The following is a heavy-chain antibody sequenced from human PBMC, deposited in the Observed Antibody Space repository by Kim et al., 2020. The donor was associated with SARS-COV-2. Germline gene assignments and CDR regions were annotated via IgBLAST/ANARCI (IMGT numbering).Heavy chain of an antibody. J-gene: IGHJ6*02. CDR3: AGNGDYYYYGMDV. D-gene: IGHD4-17*01. CDR2: ISWNSGYI. V-gene: IGHV3-9*01. CDR1: GFTFDDYA. Sequence: GGSLRLSCAASGFTFDDYAMHWVRQAPGKGLEWVSGISWNSGYIGYADSVKGRFTISRDNAKNSLYLQMNSLRAEDTALYYCAGNGDYYYYGMDVWGQGTTVTVSS.